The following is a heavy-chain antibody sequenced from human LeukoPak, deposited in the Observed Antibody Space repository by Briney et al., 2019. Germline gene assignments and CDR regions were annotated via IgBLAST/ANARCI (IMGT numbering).Heavy chain of an antibody. V-gene: IGHV1-69*04. Sequence: SVKVSCKACGGTFSSYAISWVRQAPGQGLEWMGRIIPILGIANYAQKFQGRVTITADKSTSTAYMELSSLRSEDTAVYYCARLGLLGTAAAGTSVSYWGQGTLVTVSS. J-gene: IGHJ4*02. D-gene: IGHD6-13*01. CDR1: GGTFSSYA. CDR2: IIPILGIA. CDR3: ARLGLLGTAAAGTSVSY.